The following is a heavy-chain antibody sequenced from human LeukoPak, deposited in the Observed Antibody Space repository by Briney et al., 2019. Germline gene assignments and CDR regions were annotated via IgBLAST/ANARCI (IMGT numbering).Heavy chain of an antibody. D-gene: IGHD3-10*01. Sequence: GGSLRLSCAASGSTFSSKWMQWVRQAPGKGLVWVSRIHKDGSSTIYADSVKGRFTISRDNAKNTLYLQMNSLRAEDTAMYYCAREAYGSGNYYSDYWGQGTLVTVSS. CDR1: GSTFSSKW. CDR3: AREAYGSGNYYSDY. V-gene: IGHV3-74*01. J-gene: IGHJ4*02. CDR2: IHKDGSST.